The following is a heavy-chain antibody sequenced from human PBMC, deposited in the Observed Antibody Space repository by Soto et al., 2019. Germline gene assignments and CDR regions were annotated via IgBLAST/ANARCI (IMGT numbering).Heavy chain of an antibody. CDR2: ISGSGGST. CDR1: GFTFSSYA. CDR3: SNHLGFGELSN. Sequence: EVQLLESGGGLVQPGGSLRLSCAASGFTFSSYAMSWVRQAPGKGLEWVSAISGSGGSTYDADSVKGRFTISRDNSKTTLNLQMNSRRAEYTAVYYCSNHLGFGELSNWGQGTLVTVSS. D-gene: IGHD3-10*01. V-gene: IGHV3-23*01. J-gene: IGHJ4*02.